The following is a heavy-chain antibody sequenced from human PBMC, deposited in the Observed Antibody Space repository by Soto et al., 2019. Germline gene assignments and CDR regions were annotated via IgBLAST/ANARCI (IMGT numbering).Heavy chain of an antibody. V-gene: IGHV4-31*03. Sequence: SETLSLTCTVSGGSISSGGYYWSWIRQHPGKGLEWIGYIYYSGSTYYNPSLKSRVTISVDTSKNQFSLKPSSVTAEDTAVYYCAKDQGSSWYEIDYWGQGTLVTVSS. J-gene: IGHJ4*02. CDR2: IYYSGST. CDR3: AKDQGSSWYEIDY. CDR1: GGSISSGGYY. D-gene: IGHD6-13*01.